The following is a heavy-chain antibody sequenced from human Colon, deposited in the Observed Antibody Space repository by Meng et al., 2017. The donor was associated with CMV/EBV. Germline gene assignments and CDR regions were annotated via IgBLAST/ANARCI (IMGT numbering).Heavy chain of an antibody. V-gene: IGHV3-7*01. J-gene: IGHJ4*02. Sequence: GESLKISCAASQFTFLTYWVNWVRQAPGKGLEWVANIQVDGSKKYYVDSVKGRFTISRDNAKNSGYLQMDSLRAEDTAVYYCASTSGYWGQGTLVTVSS. D-gene: IGHD2/OR15-2a*01. CDR1: QFTFLTYW. CDR2: IQVDGSKK. CDR3: ASTSGY.